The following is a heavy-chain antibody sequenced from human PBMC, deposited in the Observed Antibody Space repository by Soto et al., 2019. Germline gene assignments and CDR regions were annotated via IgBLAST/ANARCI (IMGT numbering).Heavy chain of an antibody. CDR1: GFTFSNFA. J-gene: IGHJ4*02. D-gene: IGHD5-18*01. CDR3: ARDLPGYSYGTVDY. CDR2: ISSSSSYI. V-gene: IGHV3-21*01. Sequence: PGGSLRLSCAASGFTFSNFAMTWVRQAPGAGLEWVSSISSSSSYIYYADSVKGRFTISRDNAKNSLYLQMNSLRAEDTAVYYCARDLPGYSYGTVDYWSQGTLVTVSS.